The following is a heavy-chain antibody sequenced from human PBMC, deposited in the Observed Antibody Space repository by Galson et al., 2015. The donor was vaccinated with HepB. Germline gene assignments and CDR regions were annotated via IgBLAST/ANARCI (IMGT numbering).Heavy chain of an antibody. D-gene: IGHD3-10*01. V-gene: IGHV3-15*01. CDR1: GFTFSNAW. CDR2: IKSKTDGGTT. CDR3: ARDGGMVSDY. J-gene: IGHJ4*02. Sequence: SLRLSCAASGFTFSNAWMSWVRQAPGKGLEWVGRIKSKTDGGTTDYAAPVKGRFTISRDDSKNTLYLQMNSLRAEDTAVYYCARDGGMVSDYWGQGTLVTVSS.